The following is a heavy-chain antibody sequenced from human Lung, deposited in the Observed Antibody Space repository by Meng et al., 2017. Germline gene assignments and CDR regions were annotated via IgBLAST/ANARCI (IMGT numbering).Heavy chain of an antibody. J-gene: IGHJ4*02. CDR2: IYHSGST. V-gene: IGHV4-4*02. CDR3: TKNDFYCLGY. D-gene: IGHD2-21*01. Sequence: QVHLQGSRPGLVKPSGPRSLTCAVSGGSISSDNWWSWVRQPPGKGLEWIGEIYHSGSTNYNPSLKSRITISVDKPKNQFSLTLSSVTAADTAVYYCTKNDFYCLGYWGQGTLVTVSS. CDR1: GGSISSDNW.